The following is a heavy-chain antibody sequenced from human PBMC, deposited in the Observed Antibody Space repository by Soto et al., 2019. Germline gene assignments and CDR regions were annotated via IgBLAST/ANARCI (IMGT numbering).Heavy chain of an antibody. J-gene: IGHJ4*02. CDR3: ARDDWNDGSV. V-gene: IGHV4-30-4*01. CDR2: IYYSGST. D-gene: IGHD1-1*01. Sequence: SETLSLTCTVSGGSISSGDYYWSWIRQPPEKGLEWIGYIYYSGSTYYNPSLKSRVTISVDTSKNQFSLKLSSVTAADTAVYYCARDDWNDGSVWGQGTLVTVSS. CDR1: GGSISSGDYY.